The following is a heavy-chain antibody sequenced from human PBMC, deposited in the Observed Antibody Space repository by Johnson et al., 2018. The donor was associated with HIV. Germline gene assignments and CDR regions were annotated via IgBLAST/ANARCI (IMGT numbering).Heavy chain of an antibody. V-gene: IGHV3-53*01. CDR2: INIGGTT. D-gene: IGHD3-22*01. J-gene: IGHJ3*02. CDR3: ARGDDSSAWGAFDI. CDR1: GSTVSSNY. Sequence: EVQLVESGGDLTQPGGSLSLSCAASGSTVSSNYMTWFRQVPGKGLEWVSVINIGGTTYSADSCTGCFTISRDNSKNMLYLQMNSLRAEDTAVYYCARGDDSSAWGAFDIWGQGTMVTVSS.